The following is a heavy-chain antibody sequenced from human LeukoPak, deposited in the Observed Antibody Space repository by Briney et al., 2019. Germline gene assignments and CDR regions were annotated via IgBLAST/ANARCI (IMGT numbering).Heavy chain of an antibody. CDR2: IITKAFGGTP. CDR3: SRGAAAGITGWFDP. D-gene: IGHD6-13*01. Sequence: PGGSLRLSCTTSGFTFGDYTMSWFRLAPGKGLEWVGFIITKAFGGTPEYAASVKGRFTISRDDSTSIAYLQMNSLKTEDTAVYYCSRGAAAGITGWFDPWGQGTLVTVSS. J-gene: IGHJ5*02. CDR1: GFTFGDYT. V-gene: IGHV3-49*03.